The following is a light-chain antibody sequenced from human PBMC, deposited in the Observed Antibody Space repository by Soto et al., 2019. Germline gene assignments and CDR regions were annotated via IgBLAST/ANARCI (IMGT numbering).Light chain of an antibody. J-gene: IGKJ1*01. V-gene: IGKV1-5*03. CDR1: QSIRNL. CDR2: QAS. Sequence: DIQMTQSPSTLSASVVDSVTITCLASQSIRNLLAWYQQRPGKAPKLLIHQASTLRSGVPSRFSGSGSGTEYTLNIRSLQPDDFGTYYCQQYNSHSETFGQGTKVDIK. CDR3: QQYNSHSET.